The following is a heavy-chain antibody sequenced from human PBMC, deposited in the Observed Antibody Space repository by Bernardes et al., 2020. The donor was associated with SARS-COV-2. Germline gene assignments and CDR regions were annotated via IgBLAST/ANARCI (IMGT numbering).Heavy chain of an antibody. CDR3: ARMGIAPVGKYMHYGMDV. D-gene: IGHD6-13*01. CDR1: GFAVSTNY. Sequence: GGSLRLSCGASGFAVSTNYMSWVRQAPGKGLEWVSVTYSDGNTYFAESVRGRFTISRDIYKNTLFLQMTSLGAEDTAVYYCARMGIAPVGKYMHYGMDVWGQGTTVTVSS. J-gene: IGHJ6*02. V-gene: IGHV3-53*01. CDR2: TYSDGNT.